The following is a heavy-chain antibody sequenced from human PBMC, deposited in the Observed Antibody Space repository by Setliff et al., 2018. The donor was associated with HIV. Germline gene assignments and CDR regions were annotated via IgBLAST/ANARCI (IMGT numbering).Heavy chain of an antibody. CDR3: ARVNGDYVIDY. D-gene: IGHD4-17*01. Sequence: HPGGSLRLSCTASEFTVSSNYMSWVRQAPGKGLEWVSVIYSGGSTYYADSVKGRFTISRDNSKNTLYLQMNSLRAEDTAVYYCARVNGDYVIDYWGQGTLVTSPQ. CDR2: IYSGGST. CDR1: EFTVSSNY. V-gene: IGHV3-66*01. J-gene: IGHJ4*02.